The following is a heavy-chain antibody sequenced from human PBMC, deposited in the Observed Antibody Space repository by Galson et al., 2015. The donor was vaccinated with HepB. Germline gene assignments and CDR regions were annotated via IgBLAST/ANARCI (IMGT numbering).Heavy chain of an antibody. CDR2: IPYDGSNK. V-gene: IGHV3-30-3*01. J-gene: IGHJ6*02. Sequence: SLRLSCAASGFTFSSYAMHWVRQAPGKGLEWVAVIPYDGSNKYYADSVKGRFTISRDNSKNTLYLQMNSLRAEDTAVYYCARDFGFAKTADYYYYGMDVWGQGTTVTVSS. CDR3: ARDFGFAKTADYYYYGMDV. D-gene: IGHD1-14*01. CDR1: GFTFSSYA.